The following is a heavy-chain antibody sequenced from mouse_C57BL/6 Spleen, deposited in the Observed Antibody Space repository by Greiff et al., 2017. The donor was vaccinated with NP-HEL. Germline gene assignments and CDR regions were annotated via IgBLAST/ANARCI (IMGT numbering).Heavy chain of an antibody. J-gene: IGHJ4*01. V-gene: IGHV1-22*01. CDR1: GYTFTDYN. CDR3: ARGPRGAMDY. Sequence: VQLKESGPELVKPGASVKMSCKASGYTFTDYNMHWVKQSHGKSLEWIGYINPNNGGTSYNQKFKGKATLTVNKSSSTAYMELRSLTSEDSAVYYCARGPRGAMDYWGQGTSVTVSS. CDR2: INPNNGGT.